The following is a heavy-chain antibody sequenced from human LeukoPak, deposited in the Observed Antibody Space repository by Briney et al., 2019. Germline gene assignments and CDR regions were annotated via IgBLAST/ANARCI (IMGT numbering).Heavy chain of an antibody. Sequence: PSETLSLTCTVSGASIRNNYWSWIRQPPGKGLEWIGYIYYSGSTNYNPSLKSRVTISVDRSKNQFSLKLSSVTAADTAVYYCASSSHFDFWSGSYSSYYYMDVWGKGTTVTVSS. CDR2: IYYSGST. V-gene: IGHV4-59*01. D-gene: IGHD3-3*01. J-gene: IGHJ6*03. CDR3: ASSSHFDFWSGSYSSYYYMDV. CDR1: GASIRNNY.